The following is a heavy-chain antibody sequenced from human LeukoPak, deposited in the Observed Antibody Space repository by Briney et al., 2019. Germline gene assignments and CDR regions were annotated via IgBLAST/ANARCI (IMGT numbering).Heavy chain of an antibody. Sequence: GASVKVSCKASGGTFSSYAISWVRQAPGQGLEWMGGIIPIFGTANYAQKFQGRVTITADESTSTAYMELSSLRSEDTAVYYCARDLEPLVVPAAIRAFDIWGQGTMVTVSS. CDR2: IIPIFGTA. CDR3: ARDLEPLVVPAAIRAFDI. V-gene: IGHV1-69*13. J-gene: IGHJ3*02. CDR1: GGTFSSYA. D-gene: IGHD2-2*02.